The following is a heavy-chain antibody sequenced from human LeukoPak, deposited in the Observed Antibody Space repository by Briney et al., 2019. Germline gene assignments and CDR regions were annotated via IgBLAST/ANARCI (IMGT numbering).Heavy chain of an antibody. J-gene: IGHJ4*02. CDR3: ARGFGDDY. V-gene: IGHV4-39*01. CDR1: GGSISSSSYY. Sequence: SETLSLTCTVSGGSISSSSYYWGWIRQPPGEGLEWIGSIYYSGSTYYNPSLKSRVTISVDTSKNQFSLKLSSVTAADTAVYYCARGFGDDYWGQGTLVTVSS. CDR2: IYYSGST. D-gene: IGHD3-10*01.